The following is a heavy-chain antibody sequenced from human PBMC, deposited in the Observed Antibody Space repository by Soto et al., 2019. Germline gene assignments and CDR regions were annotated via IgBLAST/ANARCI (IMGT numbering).Heavy chain of an antibody. D-gene: IGHD3-22*01. CDR2: IYWDDDK. V-gene: IGHV2-5*02. CDR1: GFSLSTSGVG. CDR3: ARTYYYDSSGYLDAFDI. Sequence: SGPTLVNPTQTLTLTCNVSGFSLSTSGVGVAWIRQPPGKTLEWLALIYWDDDKRYSPSLRDRLTITKDTSNNQVVLTMTDMDPVDTATYYCARTYYYDSSGYLDAFDIWGQGTMVTVSS. J-gene: IGHJ3*02.